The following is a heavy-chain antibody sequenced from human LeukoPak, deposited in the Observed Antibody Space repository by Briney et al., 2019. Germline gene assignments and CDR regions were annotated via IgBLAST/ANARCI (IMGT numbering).Heavy chain of an antibody. J-gene: IGHJ4*02. Sequence: GASVKVSCKASGYTFTNYYIHWVRQAPGQGPEWMGIINPSGGGTNYAQKFQGRVTMTRDTSTSTVYMELSSLRSDDTAVYYCARVLDYYGSGTRDFDYWGQGTLVTVSS. CDR3: ARVLDYYGSGTRDFDY. CDR2: INPSGGGT. CDR1: GYTFTNYY. D-gene: IGHD3-10*01. V-gene: IGHV1-46*01.